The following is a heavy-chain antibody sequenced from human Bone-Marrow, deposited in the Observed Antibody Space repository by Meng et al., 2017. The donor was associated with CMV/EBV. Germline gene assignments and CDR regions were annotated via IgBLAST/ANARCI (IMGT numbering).Heavy chain of an antibody. Sequence: GASLKISCAASGFTFSNAWMSWVRQAPGKGLEWVGRIKSKTDGGTTDYAAPVKGRFTISRDDSKNTLYLQMNSLKTEDTAVYYCTTIYCSSTSCYDYWGQGTLVTVSS. D-gene: IGHD2-2*01. CDR2: IKSKTDGGTT. V-gene: IGHV3-15*01. CDR1: GFTFSNAW. CDR3: TTIYCSSTSCYDY. J-gene: IGHJ4*02.